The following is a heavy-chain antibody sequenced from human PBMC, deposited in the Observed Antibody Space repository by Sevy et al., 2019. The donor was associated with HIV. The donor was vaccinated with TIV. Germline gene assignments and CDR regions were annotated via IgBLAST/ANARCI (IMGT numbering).Heavy chain of an antibody. J-gene: IGHJ6*02. CDR3: ARARRPLGSPSVGMDV. CDR2: IKQDGSEK. CDR1: EFTFSSYW. V-gene: IGHV3-7*01. Sequence: GGSLRLSCAASEFTFSSYWMSWVRQAPGKGLEWVANIKQDGSEKYYVDSVKGRFTISRDNAKNSLYLQMNSLRAEDTAVYYCARARRPLGSPSVGMDVWGQGTTVTVSS. D-gene: IGHD3-3*01.